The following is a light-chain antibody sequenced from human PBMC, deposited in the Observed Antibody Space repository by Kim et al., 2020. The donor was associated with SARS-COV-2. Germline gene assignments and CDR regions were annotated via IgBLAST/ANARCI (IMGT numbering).Light chain of an antibody. Sequence: PGERATLSCRASQSIRSNNVAWYQQKPAQTPRLLIYGASSRATGIPDRFSGSGSGTDFTLTINRLEPEDFALYYCQQYSSSQVTFGGGTKVDIK. CDR3: QQYSSSQVT. CDR2: GAS. J-gene: IGKJ4*01. CDR1: QSIRSNN. V-gene: IGKV3-20*01.